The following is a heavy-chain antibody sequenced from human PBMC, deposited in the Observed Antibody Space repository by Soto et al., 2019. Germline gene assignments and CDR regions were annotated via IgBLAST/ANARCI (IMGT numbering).Heavy chain of an antibody. D-gene: IGHD2-2*01. CDR3: AKSFCSSSSCFFLWVDP. CDR1: GFAFSTYA. Sequence: AGGSLRLSCAASGFAFSTYAMSWVRQAPGKGLECISLISGTGVPTLYAESVKGRFSVSRDNSKDTLFLEMNNLRVDDTAIYYCAKSFCSSSSCFFLWVDPWGPGTLVT. CDR2: ISGTGVPT. J-gene: IGHJ5*02. V-gene: IGHV3-23*01.